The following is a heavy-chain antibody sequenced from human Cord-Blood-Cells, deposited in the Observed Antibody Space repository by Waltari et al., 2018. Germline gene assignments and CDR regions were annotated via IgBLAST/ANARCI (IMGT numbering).Heavy chain of an antibody. CDR3: AAASSRTFPNIAAAGY. CDR2: IVVGSGNT. D-gene: IGHD6-13*01. CDR1: GFTFTSSA. V-gene: IGHV1-58*01. Sequence: QMQLVQSGPDVKKPGTSVKVSCKASGFTFTSSAVPRVRQSRGQRLEWIGWIVVGSGNTNYAQKFQERVTITRDMSTSTAYMELSSLRSEDTAVYYCAAASSRTFPNIAAAGYWGQGTLVTVSS. J-gene: IGHJ4*02.